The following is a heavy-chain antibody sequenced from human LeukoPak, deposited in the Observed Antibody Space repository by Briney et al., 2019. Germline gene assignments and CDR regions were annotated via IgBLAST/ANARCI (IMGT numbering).Heavy chain of an antibody. Sequence: SETLSLTCTVSGGSISSSSYYWSWIRQPPGKGLEWIGYIYYSGSTNYNPSLKSRVTISVDTSKNQFSLKLSSVTAADTAVYYCARSERYSSGWYFYFDYWGQGTLVTVSS. CDR2: IYYSGST. D-gene: IGHD6-19*01. CDR1: GGSISSSSYY. J-gene: IGHJ4*02. CDR3: ARSERYSSGWYFYFDY. V-gene: IGHV4-61*01.